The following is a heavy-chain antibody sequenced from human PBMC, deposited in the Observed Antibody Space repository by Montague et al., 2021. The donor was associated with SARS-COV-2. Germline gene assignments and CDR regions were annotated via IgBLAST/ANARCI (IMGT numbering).Heavy chain of an antibody. D-gene: IGHD3-10*01. V-gene: IGHV3-48*03. CDR2: IGRTGTTI. J-gene: IGHJ3*01. CDR3: ARDAGATGGQYAFDL. Sequence: SLRLSCAGSGFPFSSYELNWIRQAPGKGLEWGSYIGRTGTTIYYADSVKDRFTISRDNAKNSLYLQLNRLRVDDTAVYYCARDAGATGGQYAFDLWGQGTMVTVSS. CDR1: GFPFSSYE.